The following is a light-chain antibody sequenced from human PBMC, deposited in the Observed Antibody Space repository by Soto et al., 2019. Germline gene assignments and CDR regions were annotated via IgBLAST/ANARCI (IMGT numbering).Light chain of an antibody. V-gene: IGKV3-20*01. CDR1: QTVSNSI. Sequence: EIVLTQSPGTLSLSPGERATLNCRASQTVSNSILAWYRHKPGQAPTLLIYGASSRATGIPARFSGSGSGTDFTLIISRLEPVDFAVYYCQQYGSSPYSFGQGTKLVIK. J-gene: IGKJ2*01. CDR2: GAS. CDR3: QQYGSSPYS.